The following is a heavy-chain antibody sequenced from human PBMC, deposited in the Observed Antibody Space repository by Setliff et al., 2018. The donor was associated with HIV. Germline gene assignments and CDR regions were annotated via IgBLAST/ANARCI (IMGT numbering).Heavy chain of an antibody. V-gene: IGHV3-23*01. CDR3: AKVNPRSVVPSARILGGFDP. Sequence: GGSLRPSCAATGFTFSSYVLHWVRQAPGKGLEWVAVMSTGGSTYYADSVKGRFTISRDNSKNTLYLQMNRLRADDTAVYYCAKVNPRSVVPSARILGGFDPWGQGTPVTVSS. J-gene: IGHJ5*02. D-gene: IGHD2-2*01. CDR1: GFTFSSYV. CDR2: MSTGGST.